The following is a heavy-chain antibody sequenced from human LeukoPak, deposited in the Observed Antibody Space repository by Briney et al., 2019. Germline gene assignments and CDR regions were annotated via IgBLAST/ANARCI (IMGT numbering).Heavy chain of an antibody. CDR2: INPNSGGT. CDR1: GYTFTGYY. V-gene: IGHV1-2*02. CDR3: ARDRIQLWSNWFDP. Sequence: ASVKVSCKASGYTFTGYYMHWVRQAPGQGLEWMGWINPNSGGTNYAQKFQGRVTMTRDTSISTAYMELSSLRSEDTAVYYCARDRIQLWSNWFDPWGQGTLVTVSS. J-gene: IGHJ5*02. D-gene: IGHD5-18*01.